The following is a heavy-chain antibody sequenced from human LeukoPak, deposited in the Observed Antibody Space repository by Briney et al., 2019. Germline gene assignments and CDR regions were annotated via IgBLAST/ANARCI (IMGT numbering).Heavy chain of an antibody. V-gene: IGHV1-18*01. CDR1: GYTFTSYG. CDR3: ARGGPSIAARPNYYYGMDV. Sequence: ASVNVSCKASGYTFTSYGISWVRQAPGQGLEWMGWISAYNGNTNYAQKLQGRVTMTTDTSTSTAYMELRSLRSDDTAVYYCARGGPSIAARPNYYYGMDVWGQGTTVTVSS. J-gene: IGHJ6*02. CDR2: ISAYNGNT. D-gene: IGHD6-6*01.